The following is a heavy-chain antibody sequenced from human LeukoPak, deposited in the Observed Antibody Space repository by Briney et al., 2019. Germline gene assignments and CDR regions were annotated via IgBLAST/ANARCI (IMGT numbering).Heavy chain of an antibody. CDR3: ARDFGYYGSGSYFDY. CDR1: GFTFSSYE. J-gene: IGHJ4*02. D-gene: IGHD3-10*01. V-gene: IGHV3-21*01. Sequence: GGSLRLSCAASGFTFSSYEMNWVRQAPGKGLEWVSSISSSSSSYIYYADSVKGRFTISRDNAKNSLYLQMNSLRAEDTAVYYCARDFGYYGSGSYFDYWGQGTLVTVSS. CDR2: ISSSSSSYI.